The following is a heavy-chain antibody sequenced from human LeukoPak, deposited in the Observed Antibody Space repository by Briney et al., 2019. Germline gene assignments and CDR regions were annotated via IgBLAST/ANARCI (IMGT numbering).Heavy chain of an antibody. CDR2: IYYSGST. V-gene: IGHV4-31*03. Sequence: SETLSLTCTVSAGSISSGGYYWSWIRQHPGKGLEWIGYIYYSGSTYYNPSLKSRVTISVDTSKNQFSLKLSSVTAADTAVYYCARVKQQLVFYYYYYMDVWGKGTTVTVSS. CDR1: AGSISSGGYY. CDR3: ARVKQQLVFYYYYYMDV. J-gene: IGHJ6*03. D-gene: IGHD6-13*01.